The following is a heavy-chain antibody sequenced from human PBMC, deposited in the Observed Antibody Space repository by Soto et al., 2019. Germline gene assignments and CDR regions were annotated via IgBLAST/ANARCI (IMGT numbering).Heavy chain of an antibody. CDR1: GGSFSDFH. CDR2: IHHRGNT. Sequence: QVQLQQWGAGLLKPSETLSLTCAVYGGSFSDFHWSWIRQPPGKGLEWIGEIHHRGNTNYNPSVRSRVTMSVDTSQNQFSLKMPSVTAADTAVYYCARTHYAMDVWDKGTTVPVSS. CDR3: ARTHYAMDV. J-gene: IGHJ6*04. V-gene: IGHV4-34*01.